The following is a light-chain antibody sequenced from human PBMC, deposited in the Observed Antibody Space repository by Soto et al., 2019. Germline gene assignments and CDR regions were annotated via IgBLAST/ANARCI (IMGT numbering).Light chain of an antibody. J-gene: IGKJ1*01. CDR2: RAS. Sequence: DIQLTQAPSSLSASVGDRVTITCRASQSVDTWLAWYQQKPGKAPNLLISRASTLKSGVPSRFSGSGSETEFTPTINRLHPDDFATYYCQHYSHYSRTFGQRTKVEI. V-gene: IGKV1-5*03. CDR1: QSVDTW. CDR3: QHYSHYSRT.